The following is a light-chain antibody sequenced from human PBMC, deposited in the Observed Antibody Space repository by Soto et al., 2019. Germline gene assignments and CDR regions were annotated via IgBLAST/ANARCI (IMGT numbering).Light chain of an antibody. CDR3: SSRTTSNPYV. Sequence: QSVLTQPASVSGSPGQSITISCTGTSSDIGAYNSVSWYQQHPGKAPKLMIYEVSKRPSGVSNRFSASKSGNTASLTISGLQAEDEADYYCSSRTTSNPYVFGTGTKVTVL. CDR2: EVS. J-gene: IGLJ1*01. CDR1: SSDIGAYNS. V-gene: IGLV2-14*01.